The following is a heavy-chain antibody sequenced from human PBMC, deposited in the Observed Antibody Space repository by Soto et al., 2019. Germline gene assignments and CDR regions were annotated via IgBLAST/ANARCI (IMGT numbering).Heavy chain of an antibody. V-gene: IGHV3-21*01. D-gene: IGHD2-21*02. J-gene: IGHJ6*02. CDR1: GFTFSSYS. CDR2: ISSSSSYI. CDR3: ARDLVVVTAIPYYYYGMDV. Sequence: EVQLVESGGGLVKPGGSLRLSCAASGFTFSSYSMNWVRQAPGKGLEWVSSISSSSSYIYYADPVKGRFTISRDNAKNSLYLQMNGLRAEDTAVYYCARDLVVVTAIPYYYYGMDVWGQGTPVTVSS.